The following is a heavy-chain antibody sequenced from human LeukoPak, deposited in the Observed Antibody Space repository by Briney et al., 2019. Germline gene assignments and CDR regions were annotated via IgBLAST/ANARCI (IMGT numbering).Heavy chain of an antibody. D-gene: IGHD4-17*01. CDR1: GFSLSNYE. V-gene: IGHV3-48*03. Sequence: PGGSLRLSCAASGFSLSNYEMNWVRQTPGKGLEWISYISRSDGTTYYADSVKGRFTISGDNAKNSLYLQMTSLGAEDTAFYYCARAAAYGDYAPFDYWGLGSLVIVSS. CDR2: ISRSDGTT. CDR3: ARAAAYGDYAPFDY. J-gene: IGHJ4*02.